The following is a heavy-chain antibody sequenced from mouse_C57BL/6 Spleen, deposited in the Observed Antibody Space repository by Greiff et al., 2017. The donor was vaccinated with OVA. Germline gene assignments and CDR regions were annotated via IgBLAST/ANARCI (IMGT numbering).Heavy chain of an antibody. D-gene: IGHD2-2*01. CDR2: ISSGGSYT. J-gene: IGHJ4*01. V-gene: IGHV5-6*01. Sequence: VQLKESGGDLVKPGGSLKLSCAASGFTFSSYGMSWVRQTPDKRLEWVATISSGGSYTYYPDSVKGRFTISRDNAKNTLYLQMSSLKSEDTAMYYCARQSMVTTESAMDYWGQGTSVTVSS. CDR3: ARQSMVTTESAMDY. CDR1: GFTFSSYG.